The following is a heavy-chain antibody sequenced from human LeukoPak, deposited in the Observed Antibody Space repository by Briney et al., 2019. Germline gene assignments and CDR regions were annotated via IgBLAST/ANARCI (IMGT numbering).Heavy chain of an antibody. CDR2: IYTDGGAT. J-gene: IGHJ4*02. D-gene: IGHD3-16*01. CDR1: GFAFSTAW. Sequence: GGSLRLSCTPSGFAFSTAWMHWVPQPPGRGRGWVSVIYTDGGATDYADYVKGRFTISRDNAKNTLYLQMNSLSAEDTAIYYCVRETWGSYYWGQGTLVTVSS. CDR3: VRETWGSYY. V-gene: IGHV3-74*01.